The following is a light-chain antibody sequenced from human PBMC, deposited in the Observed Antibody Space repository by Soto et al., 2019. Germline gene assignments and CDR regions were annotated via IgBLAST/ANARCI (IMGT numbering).Light chain of an antibody. J-gene: IGKJ3*01. V-gene: IGKV1-39*01. Sequence: DIQMTQSPSSLSASVGDRVTVTCRASHNINNYLIWNQQKPGKAPKLLIYAASNLQSGVPSRFSGSGSGTDFTLTISSLQPEDFATYYCQQSYSTPPEPTFGPGTKVDIK. CDR3: QQSYSTPPEPT. CDR1: HNINNY. CDR2: AAS.